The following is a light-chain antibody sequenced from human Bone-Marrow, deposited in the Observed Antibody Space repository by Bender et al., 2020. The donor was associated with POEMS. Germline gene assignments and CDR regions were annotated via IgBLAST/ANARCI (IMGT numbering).Light chain of an antibody. CDR3: QAWDSRTLYV. J-gene: IGLJ1*01. CDR2: EDR. CDR1: KLGDKY. Sequence: SYELTQPPSVSVSPGQTASITCSGDKLGDKYASWYQQKPGQSPVVVIYEDRKRPSGIPERFSGSNSGNIATLTISGTQAMDEADYYCQAWDSRTLYVFGSGTKVAVL. V-gene: IGLV3-1*01.